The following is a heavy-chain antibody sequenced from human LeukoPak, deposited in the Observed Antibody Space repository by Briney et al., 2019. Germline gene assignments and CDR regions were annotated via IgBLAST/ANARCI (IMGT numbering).Heavy chain of an antibody. D-gene: IGHD3-3*01. J-gene: IGHJ4*02. CDR2: INANSGAT. Sequence: GASVKVSCKTSGYSFTGYYMHWVRQAPGQGLEWMGWINANSGATKSAQKLQGRVTMTTDTSTSTAYMELRSLRSDDTAVYYCARDDRDFYDFWRPFDYWGQGTLVTVSS. CDR3: ARDDRDFYDFWRPFDY. V-gene: IGHV1-2*02. CDR1: GYSFTGYY.